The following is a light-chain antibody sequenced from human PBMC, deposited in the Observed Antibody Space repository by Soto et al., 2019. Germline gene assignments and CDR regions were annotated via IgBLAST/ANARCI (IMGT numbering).Light chain of an antibody. CDR3: MQSTQLPPT. J-gene: IGKJ5*01. Sequence: EIVMTQTPLSLPVTPGEPASISCRSSQSLLDRDDGNMYLDWYVQKPGQSPQLLIYEVSTRVSGVPDRFSGSGSGTDFTLEISRVETDDVGIYYCMQSTQLPPTFGQGTRLEIK. CDR2: EVS. CDR1: QSLLDRDDGNMY. V-gene: IGKV2-40*01.